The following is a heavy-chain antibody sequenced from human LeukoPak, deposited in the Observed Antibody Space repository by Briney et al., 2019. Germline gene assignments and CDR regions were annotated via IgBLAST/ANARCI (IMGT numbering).Heavy chain of an antibody. D-gene: IGHD3-3*01. CDR1: GGTFSSYA. CDR3: ARVNYDFWSGYYGRGYMDV. J-gene: IGHJ6*03. V-gene: IGHV1-69*05. Sequence: GASVKVSCKASGGTFSSYAISWVRQAPGQGLVWMGGIIPIFGTANYAQKFQGRVTITTDESTSTAYMELSSLRSEDTAVYYCARVNYDFWSGYYGRGYMDVWGKGTTVTVSS. CDR2: IIPIFGTA.